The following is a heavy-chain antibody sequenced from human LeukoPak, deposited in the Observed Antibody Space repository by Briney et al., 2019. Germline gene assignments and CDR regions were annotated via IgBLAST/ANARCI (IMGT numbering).Heavy chain of an antibody. CDR3: ARLGVGATRDAFDI. CDR2: ISSSSSTI. D-gene: IGHD1-26*01. J-gene: IGHJ3*02. V-gene: IGHV3-48*01. CDR1: GFTFSSYS. Sequence: GGSLRLSCAASGFTFSSYSMNWVRQAPGKGLEWVSYISSSSSTIYYADSVKGRFTISRDNAKNSLYLQMNSLRAEDTALYYCARLGVGATRDAFDIWGQGTMVTVSS.